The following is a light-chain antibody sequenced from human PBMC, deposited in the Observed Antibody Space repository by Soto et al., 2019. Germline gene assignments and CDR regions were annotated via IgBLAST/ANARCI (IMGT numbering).Light chain of an antibody. CDR3: SSYTTISTYV. V-gene: IGLV2-14*01. CDR2: DVR. CDR1: SRDVGGYNY. J-gene: IGLJ1*01. Sequence: QSVLTQLASVSGSPGQSITISCTGTSRDVGGYNYVSWYQQHPGKAPKLMIYDVRNRPSGVSNRFSGSKSVNTASLTISGLQAEDEADYYCSSYTTISTYVFGTGTKLTVL.